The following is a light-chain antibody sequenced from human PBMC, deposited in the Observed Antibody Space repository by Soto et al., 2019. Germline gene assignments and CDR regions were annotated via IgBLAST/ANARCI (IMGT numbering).Light chain of an antibody. V-gene: IGKV3-11*01. CDR2: DAS. Sequence: IELTQSTSALRLSPGERATLSCRASQSLITFVAWYQHKPGQPPRLLIYDASKRATGIPTRFSGSGSGTDFTLTISSLQPEDFAVYYCQQRSNWPDAFGHGTDWRL. CDR3: QQRSNWPDA. CDR1: QSLITF. J-gene: IGKJ5*01.